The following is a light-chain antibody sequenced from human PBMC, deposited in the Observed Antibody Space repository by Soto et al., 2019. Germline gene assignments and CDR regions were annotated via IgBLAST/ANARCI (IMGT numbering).Light chain of an antibody. Sequence: QSALTQPASVSGSPGQSITISCTGTRGDVGGYNYVSWYQQHPGIAPKLLIYGVTNRPSGVSPRFSGSKSGNTASLTTSGLQAEDEADYHCSSYTSASTLLYLFGTGTKVTVL. CDR1: RGDVGGYNY. CDR2: GVT. CDR3: SSYTSASTLLYL. J-gene: IGLJ1*01. V-gene: IGLV2-14*01.